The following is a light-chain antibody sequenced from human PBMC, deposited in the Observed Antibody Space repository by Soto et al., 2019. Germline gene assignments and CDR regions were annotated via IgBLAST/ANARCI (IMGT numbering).Light chain of an antibody. J-gene: IGKJ1*01. Sequence: ELVLTQSPATLSLSPGERATLSGRASQSVSGYLFWYQQKPGQAPRLPIYGASNRATGIPDRFRASGSGTDFTLTISRLEPEDFAVYYCQQYGSSGTFGQGTKVDIK. CDR3: QQYGSSGT. CDR1: QSVSGY. V-gene: IGKV3-20*01. CDR2: GAS.